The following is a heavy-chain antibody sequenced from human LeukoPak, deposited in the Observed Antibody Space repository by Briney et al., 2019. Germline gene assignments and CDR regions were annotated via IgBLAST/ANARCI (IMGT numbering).Heavy chain of an antibody. CDR2: IYYSGST. CDR3: ARDSLSYSGSYFDY. Sequence: SETLSLTCTVSGGSISSYYWSWIRQPPGKGLEWIGYIYYSGSTDYNPSLKSRVTISVDTSKNQFSLKLSSVTAADTAVYYCARDSLSYSGSYFDYWGQGTLVTVSS. CDR1: GGSISSYY. J-gene: IGHJ4*02. V-gene: IGHV4-59*01. D-gene: IGHD1-26*01.